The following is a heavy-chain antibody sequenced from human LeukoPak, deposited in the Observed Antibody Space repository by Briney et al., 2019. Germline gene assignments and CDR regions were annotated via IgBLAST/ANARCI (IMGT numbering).Heavy chain of an antibody. CDR2: INPNSGGT. D-gene: IGHD2-15*01. CDR1: GYTFTGYY. Sequence: GASVKVSCKASGYTFTGYYMHWVRQAPGQGLEWMGWINPNSGGTNYAQKFQGRVTMTRDTSISTAYMELSRLRSDDTAVYYCARRSPRLVAATPGAFDIWGQGTMVTVSS. V-gene: IGHV1-2*02. J-gene: IGHJ3*02. CDR3: ARRSPRLVAATPGAFDI.